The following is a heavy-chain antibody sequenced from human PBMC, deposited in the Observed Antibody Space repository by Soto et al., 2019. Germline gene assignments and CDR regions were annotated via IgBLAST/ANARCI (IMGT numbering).Heavy chain of an antibody. J-gene: IGHJ6*03. Sequence: EVQLLESGGGLVQPGGSLRLSCAASGFTFSSYAMSWVRQAPGKGLEWVSAISGSGGSTYYADSVKGRFTISRDNSKNTLYLQMNSLRAEDTAVYYCARNSGSYYYYYMDVWGKGTTVTVSS. CDR2: ISGSGGST. CDR3: ARNSGSYYYYYMDV. D-gene: IGHD5-12*01. CDR1: GFTFSSYA. V-gene: IGHV3-23*01.